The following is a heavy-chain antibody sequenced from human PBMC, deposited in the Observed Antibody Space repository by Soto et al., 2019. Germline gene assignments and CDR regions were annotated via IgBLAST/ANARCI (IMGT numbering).Heavy chain of an antibody. D-gene: IGHD6-13*01. V-gene: IGHV5-51*01. J-gene: IGHJ6*02. CDR3: VRPLGPYYYYYGMDV. CDR2: IYPGDSRT. CDR1: GYSFTSYW. Sequence: GESLKISCKGSGYSFTSYWIAWVRQMPGRGLEWMGIIYPGDSRTRYSPSFEGQVTISADKSISTAYLQWSSLKASDTAMYYCVRPLGPYYYYYGMDVWGQGTTVTVSS.